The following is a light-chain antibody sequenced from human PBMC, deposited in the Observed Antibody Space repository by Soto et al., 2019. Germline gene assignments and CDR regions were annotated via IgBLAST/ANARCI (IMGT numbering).Light chain of an antibody. Sequence: QSVLTQPASVSGSPGQSISISCTGSSSDVGAYNYVAWYQQKPGKAPKLMIYDVSKRPSGVPDRFSGSKSGNTASLTISGLQAEDEADYYCCSYAGSYTWVFGGGTKLTVL. V-gene: IGLV2-11*01. J-gene: IGLJ3*02. CDR1: SSDVGAYNY. CDR2: DVS. CDR3: CSYAGSYTWV.